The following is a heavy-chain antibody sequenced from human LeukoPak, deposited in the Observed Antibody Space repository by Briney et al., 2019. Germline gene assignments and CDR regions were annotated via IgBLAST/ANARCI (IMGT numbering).Heavy chain of an antibody. CDR3: ARGPFTPPYYYYYMDV. Sequence: GGSLRLSCAASGFTFSSYSMNWVRQAPGKGLEWISPISSSSSYIYYADSVKGRFTISRDNAKNSLYLQMNSLRAEDTAVYYCARGPFTPPYYYYYMDVWGKGTTVTVSS. CDR2: ISSSSSYI. CDR1: GFTFSSYS. D-gene: IGHD2-15*01. V-gene: IGHV3-21*01. J-gene: IGHJ6*03.